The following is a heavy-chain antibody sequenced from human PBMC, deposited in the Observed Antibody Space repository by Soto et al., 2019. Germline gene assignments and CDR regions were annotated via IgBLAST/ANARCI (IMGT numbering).Heavy chain of an antibody. D-gene: IGHD6-19*01. CDR1: GGTFNTYT. V-gene: IGHV1-69*02. CDR2: IIPFLGIA. CDR3: AREIAVAGKTSDVFDI. Sequence: QVQLVQSGAEVKKPGSSVKVSCKASGGTFNTYTISWVRQAPGQGLEWRGRIIPFLGIAKYAQKFQGRVTITAEKSTSTAYMEMSSLRSEDTAVYYCAREIAVAGKTSDVFDIWGQGTMVTVSS. J-gene: IGHJ3*02.